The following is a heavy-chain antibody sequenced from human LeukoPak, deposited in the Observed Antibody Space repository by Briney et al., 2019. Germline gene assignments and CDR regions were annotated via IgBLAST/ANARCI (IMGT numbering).Heavy chain of an antibody. CDR2: IKQDESEK. J-gene: IGHJ4*02. Sequence: GGSLRLSCVFSGFTFSNYWMSWVRQAPGKGLEWVANIKQDESEKHYVDSVKGRFTISRDNAKNSLYLQMNSLRAEDTAVYYCAGGSARIAEDYLDYRGQGNLVTGSS. D-gene: IGHD6-13*01. V-gene: IGHV3-7*03. CDR3: AGGSARIAEDYLDY. CDR1: GFTFSNYW.